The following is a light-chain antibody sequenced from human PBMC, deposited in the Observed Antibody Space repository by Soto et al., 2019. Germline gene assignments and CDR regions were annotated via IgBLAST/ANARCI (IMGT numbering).Light chain of an antibody. V-gene: IGKV3-20*01. J-gene: IGKJ2*01. CDR2: VAS. CDR1: QSVSSSRY. CDR3: RQYGSSPSYT. Sequence: ELVLTQSPGTLSLSPGERATLSCRASQSVSSSRYLALYQQKPGQAPRLLIYVASSMATGIPDRFSGSGSATDFTLTISRLEPEDFAVYYCRQYGSSPSYTFGQGTKLEIK.